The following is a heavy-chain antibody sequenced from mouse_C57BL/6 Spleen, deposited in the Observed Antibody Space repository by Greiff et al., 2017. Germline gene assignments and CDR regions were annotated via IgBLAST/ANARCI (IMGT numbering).Heavy chain of an antibody. Sequence: QVQLQQSGAELVKPGASVKISCKASGYAFSSYWMNWVKQRPGKGLEWIGKIYPGDGDTNYNGKFKGKATLTADKSSSTAYMQLSSLTSEDSAVXFCARAGGGYGSSLCYWGQGTTLTVSS. CDR1: GYAFSSYW. CDR2: IYPGDGDT. D-gene: IGHD1-1*01. J-gene: IGHJ2*01. CDR3: ARAGGGYGSSLCY. V-gene: IGHV1-80*01.